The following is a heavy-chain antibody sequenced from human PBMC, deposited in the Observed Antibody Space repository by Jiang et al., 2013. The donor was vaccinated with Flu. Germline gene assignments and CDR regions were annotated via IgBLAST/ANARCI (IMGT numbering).Heavy chain of an antibody. CDR3: ATQDSGSYYNYYYGMDV. Sequence: SLKISCKGSGYSFTSYWIGWVRQMPGKGLEWMGIIYPGDSDTRYSPSFQGQVTISADKSISTAYLQWSSLKASDTAMYYCATQDSGSYYNYYYGMDVWGQGTTVTVSS. D-gene: IGHD1-26*01. CDR1: GYSFTSYW. J-gene: IGHJ6*02. V-gene: IGHV5-51*01. CDR2: IYPGDSDT.